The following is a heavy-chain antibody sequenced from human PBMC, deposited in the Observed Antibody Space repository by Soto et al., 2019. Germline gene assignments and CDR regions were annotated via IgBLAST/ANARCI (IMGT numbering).Heavy chain of an antibody. CDR2: IKSKTDGGTT. Sequence: PGGSLRLSXAASGFTFSNAWMSWVRQAPGKGLEWVGRIKSKTDGGTTDYAAPVKGRFTISRDDSKNTLYLQMNSLKTEDTAVYYCTIFYYYYGMDVWGQGTTVTVSS. CDR3: TIFYYYYGMDV. CDR1: GFTFSNAW. J-gene: IGHJ6*02. V-gene: IGHV3-15*01.